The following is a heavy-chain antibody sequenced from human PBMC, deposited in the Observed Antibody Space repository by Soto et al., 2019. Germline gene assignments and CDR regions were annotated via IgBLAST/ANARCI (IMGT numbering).Heavy chain of an antibody. D-gene: IGHD3-16*01. CDR3: AREGRVDGDYYYYGMDV. Sequence: SETLSLTCAVSGGSISSSNWWSWVRQPPGKGLEWIGEIYHSGSTNYNPSLKSRVTISVDKSKNQFSLKLSSVTAADTAVYYCAREGRVDGDYYYYGMDVWGQGTTVTVSS. CDR2: IYHSGST. CDR1: GGSISSSNW. J-gene: IGHJ6*02. V-gene: IGHV4-4*02.